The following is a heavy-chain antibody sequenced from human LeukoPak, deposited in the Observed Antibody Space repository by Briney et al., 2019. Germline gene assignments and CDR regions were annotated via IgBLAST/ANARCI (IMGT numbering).Heavy chain of an antibody. CDR1: GGSISSGDYY. CDR2: INHSGST. J-gene: IGHJ4*02. V-gene: IGHV4-39*07. Sequence: PSETLSLTCTVSGGSISSGDYYWSWIRRPPGKGLEWIGEINHSGSTNYNPSLKSRVTISVDTSKNQFSLKLSSVTAADTAVYYCARARRYAGVDYWGQGTLVTVSS. CDR3: ARARRYAGVDY. D-gene: IGHD1-1*01.